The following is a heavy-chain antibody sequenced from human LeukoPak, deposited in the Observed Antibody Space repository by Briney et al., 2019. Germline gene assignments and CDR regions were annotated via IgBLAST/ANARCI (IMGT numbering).Heavy chain of an antibody. CDR1: GFTFSSYA. Sequence: GGSLRLSCAASGFTFSSYAMSWVRQAPGKGLEWVSAISGSGGSTYYADSVKGRFTISRDNAKNSLYLQMNSLRAEDTAVYYCAREPAGDLDYWGQGTLVTVSS. V-gene: IGHV3-23*01. CDR3: AREPAGDLDY. J-gene: IGHJ4*02. CDR2: ISGSGGST.